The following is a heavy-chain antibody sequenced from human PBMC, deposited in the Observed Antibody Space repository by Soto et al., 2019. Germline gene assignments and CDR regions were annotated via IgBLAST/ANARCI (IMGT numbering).Heavy chain of an antibody. J-gene: IGHJ6*02. Sequence: ASVKVSCKASGYTFTSYDINWVRQATGQGFEYLGWMNPNSGNTGYAQKFQGRVTMTRNTSISTAYMELSSLRSEDTAVYYCAREGPLYNYDRSGYYRRGMDVWG. CDR3: AREGPLYNYDRSGYYRRGMDV. D-gene: IGHD3-22*01. V-gene: IGHV1-8*01. CDR1: GYTFTSYD. CDR2: MNPNSGNT.